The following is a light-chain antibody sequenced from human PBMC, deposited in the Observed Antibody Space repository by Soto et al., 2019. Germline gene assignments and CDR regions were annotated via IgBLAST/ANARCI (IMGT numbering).Light chain of an antibody. Sequence: QSALTQPASVSESPGQSSTISCTGSSSDVGGYKYVSWYQQHPGKAPKLLIYDVTNRPSGVSNRFSGSKSGYTASLTISWLQSEDEADYYCSSYTSSKTLVFGTGTKVTVL. CDR3: SSYTSSKTLV. V-gene: IGLV2-14*01. CDR1: SSDVGGYKY. J-gene: IGLJ1*01. CDR2: DVT.